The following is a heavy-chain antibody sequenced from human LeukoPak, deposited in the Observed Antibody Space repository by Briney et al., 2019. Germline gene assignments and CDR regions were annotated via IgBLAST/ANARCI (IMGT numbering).Heavy chain of an antibody. V-gene: IGHV3-7*01. CDR2: IKQDGSEK. J-gene: IGHJ6*03. D-gene: IGHD5-12*01. CDR3: ARDGATFSGYDWYYYMDV. CDR1: GFTFSNYW. Sequence: PGGSLRLSCVASGFTFSNYWMSWVRQAPGKGLEWVANIKQDGSEKYYVDSVKGRFTISRDNAKNSLYLQMNSLRAEDTAVYYCARDGATFSGYDWYYYMDVWGKGTTVTVSS.